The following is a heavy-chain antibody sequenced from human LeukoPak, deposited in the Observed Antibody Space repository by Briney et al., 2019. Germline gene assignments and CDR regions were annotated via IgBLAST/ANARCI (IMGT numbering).Heavy chain of an antibody. V-gene: IGHV3-23*01. Sequence: PGGSLRLSCAASRFTFSSYGMSWVRQAPGKGLEWVSGISSSGGSTYYADSVKGRFTISRDNSKNTLYLQMNSLRAEDTAVYYCARAIVVIPAAIRYWGQGTLVTVSS. CDR2: ISSSGGST. CDR3: ARAIVVIPAAIRY. J-gene: IGHJ4*02. CDR1: RFTFSSYG. D-gene: IGHD2-2*01.